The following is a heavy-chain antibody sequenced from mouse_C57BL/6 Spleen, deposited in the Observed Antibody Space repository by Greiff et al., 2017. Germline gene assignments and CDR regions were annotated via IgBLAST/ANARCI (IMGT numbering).Heavy chain of an antibody. CDR2: IDPSDSYI. Sequence: VQLQQPGAELVKPGASVKLSCKASGYTFTSYWMKWVKQRPGQGLEWIGEIDPSDSYINYNQKFKGKATLTVDTSSSTAYMQLSSLTSEDSAVYYCASYDYDVGFAYWGQGTLVTVSA. J-gene: IGHJ3*01. D-gene: IGHD2-4*01. CDR1: GYTFTSYW. CDR3: ASYDYDVGFAY. V-gene: IGHV1-50*01.